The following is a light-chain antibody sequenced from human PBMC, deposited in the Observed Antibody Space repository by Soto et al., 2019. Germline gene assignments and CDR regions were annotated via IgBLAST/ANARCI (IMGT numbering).Light chain of an antibody. CDR3: QQYNTFPYT. CDR2: KAS. V-gene: IGKV1-5*03. Sequence: DLQMTQSPSTLSASVGDRVTITCRASQSISPWLAWLQQKPGKAPKLLLYKASTLESGVPARFSGSGSGTEFTLTISSLQPDDFATYYCQQYNTFPYTFGQGTKLEIE. CDR1: QSISPW. J-gene: IGKJ2*01.